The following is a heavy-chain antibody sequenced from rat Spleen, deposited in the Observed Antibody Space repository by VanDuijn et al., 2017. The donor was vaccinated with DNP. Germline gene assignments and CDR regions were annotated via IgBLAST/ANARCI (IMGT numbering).Heavy chain of an antibody. V-gene: IGHV3-3*01. D-gene: IGHD4-6*01. Sequence: EVQLQESGPGLVKPSQSLSLTCSVTGLSITNNFKWTWIRRFPGKKLEWMGFVTNAGSTDYNPSLKSRISITTDTSKNQFFLQVNSMTTEDTATYYCAIQLGVFDFWGQGVPVTVSS. J-gene: IGHJ2*01. CDR1: GLSITNNFK. CDR2: VTNAGST. CDR3: AIQLGVFDF.